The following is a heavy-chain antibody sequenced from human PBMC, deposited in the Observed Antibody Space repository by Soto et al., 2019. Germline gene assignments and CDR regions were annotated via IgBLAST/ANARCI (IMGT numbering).Heavy chain of an antibody. D-gene: IGHD1-1*01. CDR3: ARLSVQSLYYYYGMDV. Sequence: QVQLRESGPGLVKPSQTLSLTCTVSGGSISSGDYYWSWIRQSPGKGLEWIGYIYYTGSTYYNPSLKSRVTISVDTSKNQFSLKLSSVTAADTAVYYCARLSVQSLYYYYGMDVWGQGTTVTVSS. J-gene: IGHJ6*02. CDR2: IYYTGST. V-gene: IGHV4-30-4*01. CDR1: GGSISSGDYY.